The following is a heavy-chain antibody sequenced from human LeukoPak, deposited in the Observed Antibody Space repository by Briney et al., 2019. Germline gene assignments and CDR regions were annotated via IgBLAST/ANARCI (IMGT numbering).Heavy chain of an antibody. CDR1: GFTFSSYA. J-gene: IGHJ4*02. V-gene: IGHV3-64*04. D-gene: IGHD3-22*01. Sequence: GRSLRLSCSASGFTFSSYAMHWVRQAPGKGLEYFSAISSNGGSTYYADSVKGRFTISRDNPKNTLYLQMNSLRAEDTAVYYCARDRGTSGYYFDYWGQGTLVTVSS. CDR3: ARDRGTSGYYFDY. CDR2: ISSNGGST.